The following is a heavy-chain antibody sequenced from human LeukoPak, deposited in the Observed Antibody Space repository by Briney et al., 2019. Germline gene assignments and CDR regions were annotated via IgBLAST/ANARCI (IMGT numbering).Heavy chain of an antibody. Sequence: GGSLRLSCAASGFTFSSYAMSWVRQAPGKGLEWVSGISGSDGSTYYADYVKGRFTISRDNSKNTLYVQMNSLRAEDTAVYYCAKARGFCSGGSCYNPFDPWGQGTLVTVSS. CDR3: AKARGFCSGGSCYNPFDP. CDR1: GFTFSSYA. D-gene: IGHD2-15*01. V-gene: IGHV3-23*01. J-gene: IGHJ5*02. CDR2: ISGSDGST.